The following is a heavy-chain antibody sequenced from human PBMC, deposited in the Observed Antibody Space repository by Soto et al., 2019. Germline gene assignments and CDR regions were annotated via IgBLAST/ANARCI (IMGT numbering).Heavy chain of an antibody. CDR3: DGSPEWSYALSQLVITTFAFY. D-gene: IGHD3-22*01. CDR2: IIPVFGAT. V-gene: IGHV1-69*01. Sequence: QVQLVQSGAEVKKPGSSVKVSCKASGGTFSSYAFSWVRQAPGQGLEWMGGIIPVFGATNYAQTFQGRVTITADASTSTAYMELSSLRSEDTAVYYCDGSPEWSYALSQLVITTFAFYWGQGTLVTVSP. J-gene: IGHJ4*02. CDR1: GGTFSSYA.